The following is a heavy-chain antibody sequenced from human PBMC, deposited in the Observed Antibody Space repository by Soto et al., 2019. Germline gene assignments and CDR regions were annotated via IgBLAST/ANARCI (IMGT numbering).Heavy chain of an antibody. D-gene: IGHD2-15*01. CDR1: GFTFSTYT. Sequence: EVQLVESGGGLVKPGGSLRLSCAASGFTFSTYTMNWVRQAPGQGLEWVSCISAKSKYIYYANSVQGRFTISRDDDHNSRILQLSSLRAEDTAVYYCARTQSCDGVSCYSTPFDYWGRGTLVTVSS. CDR2: ISAKSKYI. J-gene: IGHJ4*02. CDR3: ARTQSCDGVSCYSTPFDY. V-gene: IGHV3-21*01.